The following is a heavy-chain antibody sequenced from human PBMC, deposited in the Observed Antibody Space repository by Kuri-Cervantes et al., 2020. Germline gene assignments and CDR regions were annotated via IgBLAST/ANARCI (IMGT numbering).Heavy chain of an antibody. D-gene: IGHD3-22*01. J-gene: IGHJ2*01. V-gene: IGHV4-39*01. CDR2: IYYSGST. CDR3: ARRNYYDSSGYYYRTHRYFDL. CDR1: GGSISSSSYY. Sequence: SETLSLTCTVSGGSISSSSYYWGWVRQPPGKGLEWIGSIYYSGSTYYNPSLKSRVTISVDTSKNQFSLKLSSVTAADTAVYYCARRNYYDSSGYYYRTHRYFDLWGRGILVTVSS.